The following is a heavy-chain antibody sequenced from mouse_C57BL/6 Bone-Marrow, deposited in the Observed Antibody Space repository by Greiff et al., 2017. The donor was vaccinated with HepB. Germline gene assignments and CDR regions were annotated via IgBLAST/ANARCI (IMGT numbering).Heavy chain of an antibody. CDR3: ATFAY. CDR1: GFTFSSYG. V-gene: IGHV5-6*01. J-gene: IGHJ3*01. Sequence: EVKVIESGGDLVKPGGSLKLSCAASGFTFSSYGMSWVRQTPDKRLEWVATISSGGSYTYYPDSVKGRFTISRDNAKNTLYLQMSSLKSEDTAMYYCATFAYWGQGTLVTVSA. CDR2: ISSGGSYT.